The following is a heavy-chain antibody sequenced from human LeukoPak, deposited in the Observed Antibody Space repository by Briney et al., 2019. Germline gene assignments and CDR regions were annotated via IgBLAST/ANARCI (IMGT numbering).Heavy chain of an antibody. CDR2: ISGGGVTT. Sequence: WGSLRLSCAASGFTFSSYAMSWVRQAPGKGLEWVSTISGGGVTTYYADSVKGRLTISRDNSKNTVSLQMNSLRDDDTAVYFCARESPVAAVGRSWFDPWGQGTLVTVSS. CDR3: ARESPVAAVGRSWFDP. D-gene: IGHD6-13*01. V-gene: IGHV3-23*01. CDR1: GFTFSSYA. J-gene: IGHJ5*02.